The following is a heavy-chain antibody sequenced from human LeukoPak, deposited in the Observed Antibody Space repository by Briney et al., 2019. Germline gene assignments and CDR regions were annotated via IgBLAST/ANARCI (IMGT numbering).Heavy chain of an antibody. CDR1: GFAFRSYG. CDR2: ISDDASKT. Sequence: PGGSLRLSCAASGFAFRSYGMTWVRQAPGKGLEWVSAISDDASKTYYADSVRGRFAISRDNSKNTLYLQMNSLRAEDTAVYYCAREDSSYYDILTGYCKGMDVWGQGTTVTVSS. V-gene: IGHV3-23*01. D-gene: IGHD3-9*01. CDR3: AREDSSYYDILTGYCKGMDV. J-gene: IGHJ6*02.